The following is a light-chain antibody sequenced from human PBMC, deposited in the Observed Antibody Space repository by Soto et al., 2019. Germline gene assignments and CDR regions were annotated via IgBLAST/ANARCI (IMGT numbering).Light chain of an antibody. CDR1: QVIYSA. Sequence: AIQLTQSPSSLTVSVGDRVTITCRASQVIYSAVAWYQQRPGKAPKPLIYDASTLKTGVPSRFSGSGSGTDFTLTVSSLQPEDFAVYYCQQFYSYPLTFGGGSKVGIK. V-gene: IGKV1-13*02. CDR2: DAS. CDR3: QQFYSYPLT. J-gene: IGKJ4*01.